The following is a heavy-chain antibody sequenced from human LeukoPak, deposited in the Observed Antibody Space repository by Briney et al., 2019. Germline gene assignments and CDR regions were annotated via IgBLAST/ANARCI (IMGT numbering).Heavy chain of an antibody. D-gene: IGHD5-12*01. CDR3: ARGLSDYDADY. V-gene: IGHV4-30-2*01. CDR1: GGSISSGGYY. CDR2: IYHSGST. J-gene: IGHJ4*02. Sequence: PSQTLSLTCTVSGGSISSGGYYWSWIRQHPGKGLEWIGYIYHSGSTYYNPSLKSRVTISVDRSKNQFSLKLSSVTAADTAVYYCARGLSDYDADYWGQGTLVTVSS.